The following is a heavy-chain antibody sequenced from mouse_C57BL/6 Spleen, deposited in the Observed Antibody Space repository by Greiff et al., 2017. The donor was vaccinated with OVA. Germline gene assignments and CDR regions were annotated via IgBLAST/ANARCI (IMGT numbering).Heavy chain of an antibody. Sequence: QFQLQQPGAELVRPGSSVKLSCKASGYTFTSYWMHWVQQRPIQGLEWIGNIDPSDSDTHYNQKFKDKATLTVDKSSSTAYMQLSSLTSEDSAVYYCARSAGSWFAYWGQGTLVTVSA. CDR1: GYTFTSYW. CDR2: IDPSDSDT. J-gene: IGHJ3*01. V-gene: IGHV1-52*01. CDR3: ARSAGSWFAY. D-gene: IGHD3-1*01.